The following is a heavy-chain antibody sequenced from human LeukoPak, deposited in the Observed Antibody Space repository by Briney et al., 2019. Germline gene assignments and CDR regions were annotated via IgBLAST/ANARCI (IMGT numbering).Heavy chain of an antibody. D-gene: IGHD4-17*01. Sequence: ASVKVSCKASGYTFAGYYMHWVRQAPGQGLEWMGWNNPNSGGTNYAQKFQGRVTMTRDTSISTAYMELSRLRSDDTAVYYCARPAPDYGDETLYFDYWGQGTLVTVSS. CDR3: ARPAPDYGDETLYFDY. J-gene: IGHJ4*02. CDR2: NNPNSGGT. V-gene: IGHV1-2*02. CDR1: GYTFAGYY.